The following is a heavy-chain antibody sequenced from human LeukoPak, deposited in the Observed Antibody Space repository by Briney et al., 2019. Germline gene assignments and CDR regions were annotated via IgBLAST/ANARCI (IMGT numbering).Heavy chain of an antibody. D-gene: IGHD7-27*01. J-gene: IGHJ3*02. CDR3: ASANWVDAFDI. V-gene: IGHV4-59*01. Sequence: SETLSLTCTVSGGSISSYYWSWIRQPPGKGLEWIGYIYYSGSTNYNPSLKSRVTISVDTSKNQFSLKLSSVTAADTAVFYCASANWVDAFDIWGQGTMVTVSS. CDR2: IYYSGST. CDR1: GGSISSYY.